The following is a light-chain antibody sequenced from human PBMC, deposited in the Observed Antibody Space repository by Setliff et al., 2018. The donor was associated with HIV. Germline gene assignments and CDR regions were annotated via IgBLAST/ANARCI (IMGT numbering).Light chain of an antibody. CDR3: SSYGGSDNLAI. J-gene: IGLJ2*01. CDR2: EVN. Sequence: QSVLTQPASLSGSPGQSITISCTETGSDVAGYTYVSWYQQHPGKAPKLLIYEVNKRPSGVPDRFSGSKSGNTASLTVSGLQVEDEADYYCSSYGGSDNLAIFGGGTKVTVL. V-gene: IGLV2-8*01. CDR1: GSDVAGYTY.